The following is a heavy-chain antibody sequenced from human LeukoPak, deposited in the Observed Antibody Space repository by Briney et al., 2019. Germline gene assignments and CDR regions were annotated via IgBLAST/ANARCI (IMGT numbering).Heavy chain of an antibody. V-gene: IGHV3-23*01. CDR1: GFIFSSYW. D-gene: IGHD6-19*01. CDR2: IGGSGVSA. J-gene: IGHJ4*02. CDR3: AKESSGWDPYFFDY. Sequence: GGSLRLSCAASGFIFSSYWMSWVRQAPGKGLEWVSAIGGSGVSAYYADSVKGRFTVSRDNSKNTMYLQMYSLRGEDTAVYYCAKESSGWDPYFFDYWGQGTLVTVSS.